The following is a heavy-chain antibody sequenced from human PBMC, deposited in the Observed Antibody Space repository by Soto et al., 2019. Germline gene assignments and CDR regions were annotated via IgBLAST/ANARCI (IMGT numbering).Heavy chain of an antibody. CDR3: ARDLRIYDFWSGSRPYGMDV. D-gene: IGHD3-3*01. J-gene: IGHJ6*02. CDR2: IYYSGST. Sequence: LSLTCTVSGGSISSGGYYWSWIRQHPGKGLEWIGYIYYSGSTYYNPSLKSRVTISVDTSKNQFSLKLSSVTAADTAVYYCARDLRIYDFWSGSRPYGMDVWGQGTTVTVS. CDR1: GGSISSGGYY. V-gene: IGHV4-31*03.